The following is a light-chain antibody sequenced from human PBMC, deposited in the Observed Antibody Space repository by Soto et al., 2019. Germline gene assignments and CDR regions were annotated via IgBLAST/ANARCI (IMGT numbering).Light chain of an antibody. CDR1: QGISNY. V-gene: IGKV1-39*01. CDR2: DAS. Sequence: DIQMTQSPSSLSASVGDRVTITCRASQGISNYLNWYQQKVGTAPRVLIYDASALRSGVPSRFSGSGSGTDFTLTISSLQPEDFATYYCQQSYSSPFTFGPGTKVDIK. J-gene: IGKJ3*01. CDR3: QQSYSSPFT.